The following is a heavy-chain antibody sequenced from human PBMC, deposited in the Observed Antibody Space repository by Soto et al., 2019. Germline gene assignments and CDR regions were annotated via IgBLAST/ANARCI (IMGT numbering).Heavy chain of an antibody. CDR1: GFDFGDYY. Sequence: VGSLRLSCTGSGFDFGDYYMSWIRQAPGKGLEWVSYIDSGDGTTYYTDSVKGRFTISRDNAKKTVYLQMSSLRVEDTALYYCVRPYYSSSWFPFDRWGQGTLVTV. V-gene: IGHV3-11*01. CDR3: VRPYYSSSWFPFDR. J-gene: IGHJ4*02. CDR2: IDSGDGTT. D-gene: IGHD6-13*01.